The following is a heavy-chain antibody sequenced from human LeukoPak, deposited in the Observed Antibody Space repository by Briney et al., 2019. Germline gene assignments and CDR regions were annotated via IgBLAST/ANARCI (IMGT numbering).Heavy chain of an antibody. CDR2: INPTGGQT. CDR3: ANYGTAREFAY. J-gene: IGHJ4*02. D-gene: IGHD3-16*01. CDR1: SYTFRNYY. Sequence: AASVKVSCKASSYTFRNYYLQWIRQAPGQGLEWMGRINPTGGQTTSSPRFKGRVVMTRDTSTSTVFMELPSLRSDDTAIYYCANYGTAREFAYWGQGTLVTVSP. V-gene: IGHV1-46*01.